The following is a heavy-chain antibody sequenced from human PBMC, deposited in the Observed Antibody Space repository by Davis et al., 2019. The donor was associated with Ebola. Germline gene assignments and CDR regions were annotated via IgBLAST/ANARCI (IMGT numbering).Heavy chain of an antibody. Sequence: SETLSLTCTVSGGSISSYYWSWIRQPPGKGLEWIGEIYHSGSTNYNPSLKSRVTISVDKSKNQFSLKLSSVTAADTAVYYCARADLPGPFDYWGHGTLVTVSS. CDR1: GGSISSYY. CDR2: IYHSGST. D-gene: IGHD3/OR15-3a*01. V-gene: IGHV4-59*12. CDR3: ARADLPGPFDY. J-gene: IGHJ4*01.